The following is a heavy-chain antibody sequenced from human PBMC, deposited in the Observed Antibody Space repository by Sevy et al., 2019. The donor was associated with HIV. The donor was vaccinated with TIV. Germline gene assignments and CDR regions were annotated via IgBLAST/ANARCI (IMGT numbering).Heavy chain of an antibody. V-gene: IGHV4-59*01. CDR3: ARSPTYGSGSYSFHPVDY. J-gene: IGHJ4*02. D-gene: IGHD3-10*01. Sequence: TEILSLTCTVSGGSITSYYWSWIRQPPGKGLEWIGSIYYSGSTNYNPSLKSRVTISVDSSKNQFSLKLSSVTAADTAVYYWARSPTYGSGSYSFHPVDYWGQGTLVTVSS. CDR1: GGSITSYY. CDR2: IYYSGST.